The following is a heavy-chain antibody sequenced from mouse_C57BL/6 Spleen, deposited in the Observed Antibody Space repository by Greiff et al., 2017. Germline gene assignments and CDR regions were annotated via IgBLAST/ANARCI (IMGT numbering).Heavy chain of an antibody. CDR2: INPGSGGT. CDR3: ARFTTVVATPGYFDV. CDR1: GYAFTNYL. Sequence: VQLQQSGAELVRPGTSVKVSCKASGYAFTNYLIEWVKQRPGQGLEWIGVINPGSGGTNYNEKFKGKATLTADKSSSTAYMQLSSLTSEDSAVYFCARFTTVVATPGYFDVWGTGTTVTVSS. V-gene: IGHV1-54*01. J-gene: IGHJ1*03. D-gene: IGHD1-1*01.